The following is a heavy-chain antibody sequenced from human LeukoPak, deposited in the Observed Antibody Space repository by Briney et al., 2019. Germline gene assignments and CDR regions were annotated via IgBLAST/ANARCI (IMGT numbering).Heavy chain of an antibody. V-gene: IGHV3-30-3*01. CDR2: ISYDGSNK. J-gene: IGHJ3*02. CDR1: GFTFSSYW. Sequence: GGSLRLSCAASGFTFSSYWVHWVRQAPGKGLEWVAVISYDGSNKYYADSVKGRFTISRDNSKNTLYLQMNSLRAEDTAVYYCARDPSGTLPYSGSHDDAFNIWGQGTMVTVSS. CDR3: ARDPSGTLPYSGSHDDAFNI. D-gene: IGHD1-26*01.